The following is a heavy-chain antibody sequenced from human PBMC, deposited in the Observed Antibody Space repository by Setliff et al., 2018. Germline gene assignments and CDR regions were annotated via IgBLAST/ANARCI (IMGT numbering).Heavy chain of an antibody. V-gene: IGHV4-59*08. J-gene: IGHJ4*02. CDR3: TVYNTGSSKDHY. CDR2: IYYSGST. Sequence: SETLSLTCAVYGGSFSTYYWSWIRQPPGKGLEWIGYIYYSGSTNYNPSLKSRVTISVDTSKNQFSLKLSSVTAADTAVYYCTVYNTGSSKDHYWGQGTPVTVSS. D-gene: IGHD2-8*02. CDR1: GGSFSTYY.